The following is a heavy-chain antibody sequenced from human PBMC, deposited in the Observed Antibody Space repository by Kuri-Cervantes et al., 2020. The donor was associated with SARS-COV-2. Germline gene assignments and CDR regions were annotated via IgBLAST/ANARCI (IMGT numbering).Heavy chain of an antibody. CDR3: ARSPHGDYFDY. V-gene: IGHV4-38-2*02. D-gene: IGHD3-16*01. J-gene: IGHJ4*02. CDR1: GYSISSGYY. CDR2: IYHSGST. Sequence: GSLRLSCTVSGYSISSGYYWGWIRQPPGKGLEWIGSIYHSGSTYYNPSLKSRVTISVDTSKNQFSLKLSSVTAADTAVYYCARSPHGDYFDYWGQGTLVTVSS.